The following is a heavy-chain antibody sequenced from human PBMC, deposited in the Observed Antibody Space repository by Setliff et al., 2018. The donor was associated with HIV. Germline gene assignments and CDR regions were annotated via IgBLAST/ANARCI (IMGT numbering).Heavy chain of an antibody. CDR3: ARSRESSGYYRDYYHYFDV. CDR2: IYTSGST. D-gene: IGHD6-19*01. Sequence: SEALSLTCTVSGGSISSGSYYWSWIRQPAGKGLEWIGHIYTSGSTNYNPSLKSRVTISVHTSKNQFSLKLSSVTAADTAVYYCARSRESSGYYRDYYHYFDVWGKGTTVTVSS. J-gene: IGHJ6*03. V-gene: IGHV4-61*09. CDR1: GGSISSGSYY.